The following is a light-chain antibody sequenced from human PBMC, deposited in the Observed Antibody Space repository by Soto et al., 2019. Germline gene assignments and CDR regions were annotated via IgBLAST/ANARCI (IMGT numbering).Light chain of an antibody. CDR3: QEYGSSPGT. V-gene: IGKV3-20*01. CDR1: QSVSSSY. J-gene: IGKJ1*01. CDR2: GAS. Sequence: EIVLTQSPGTLSLSPGERATLSCRASQSVSSSYLAGYQQKPGQAPRLLIYGASSRATGIPGRFSGSGSGTDFTLTISRLEPEDFAVYYCQEYGSSPGTFGQGTKV.